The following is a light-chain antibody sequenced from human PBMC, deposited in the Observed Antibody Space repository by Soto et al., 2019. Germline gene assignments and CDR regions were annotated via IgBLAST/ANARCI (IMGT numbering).Light chain of an antibody. J-gene: IGKJ1*01. Sequence: EVVMTQSPATLSVSPGERATLSCRASQSVSNNVAWYQQKPGQAPRLLFHATSARAIGIPARFRGTGSGTEFTLTISSLQSEDFAVYYCQQYNNWPPWTFGQGTKVDI. CDR2: ATS. CDR1: QSVSNN. V-gene: IGKV3-15*01. CDR3: QQYNNWPPWT.